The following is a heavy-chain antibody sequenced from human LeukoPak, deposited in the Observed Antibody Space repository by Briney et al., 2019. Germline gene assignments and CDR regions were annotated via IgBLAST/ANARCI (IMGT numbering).Heavy chain of an antibody. CDR1: GGSISSSNW. V-gene: IGHV4-4*02. D-gene: IGHD5-18*01. CDR2: IYHSGST. CDR3: AREGGYSYGFDY. J-gene: IGHJ4*02. Sequence: SETLSLTCAVSGGSISSSNWWSWVRQPPGKGLEWIGEIYHSGSTNYNPSLKSRVTISVDKSKNQFPLKLSSVTAADTAVYYCAREGGYSYGFDYWGQGTLVTVSS.